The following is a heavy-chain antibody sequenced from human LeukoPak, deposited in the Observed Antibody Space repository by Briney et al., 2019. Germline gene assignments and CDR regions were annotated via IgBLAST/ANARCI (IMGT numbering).Heavy chain of an antibody. CDR3: ATVSSTTVVTEGLDY. Sequence: ASVKVSCKVSGNTFTDLSMNWVRQAPGKGLEWMGGFDPEDGETIYAQKFQGRVTMTEDTSTDTAYMELSSLRSEDTAVYYCATVSSTTVVTEGLDYWGQGTLVTVSS. D-gene: IGHD4-23*01. V-gene: IGHV1-24*01. J-gene: IGHJ4*02. CDR1: GNTFTDLS. CDR2: FDPEDGET.